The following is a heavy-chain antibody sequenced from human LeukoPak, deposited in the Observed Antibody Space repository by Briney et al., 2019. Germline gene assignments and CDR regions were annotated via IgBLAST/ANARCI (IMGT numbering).Heavy chain of an antibody. CDR3: ARGPKTYYDFWSGYNLFDI. CDR1: GGSFSGYY. Sequence: SETLSLTCAVYGGSFSGYYWSWIRQPPGEGLEWIGEINHSGSTNYNPSLKSRVTISVDTSKNQFSLKLSSVTAADTAVYYCARGPKTYYDFWSGYNLFDIWGQGTMVTVSS. CDR2: INHSGST. V-gene: IGHV4-34*01. J-gene: IGHJ3*02. D-gene: IGHD3-3*01.